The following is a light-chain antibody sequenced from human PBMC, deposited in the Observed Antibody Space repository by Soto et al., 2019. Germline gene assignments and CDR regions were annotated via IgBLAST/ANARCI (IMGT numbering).Light chain of an antibody. CDR3: GAWDDSLNTGV. V-gene: IGLV1-51*02. J-gene: IGLJ3*02. Sequence: QSVLTQPPSVSATPGQKVAISCSGSSSNIANYYVSWYQHLPGTAPKLLIYEDNKRPSGTPDRFSGSKSGTSATLGITGLQTGDEADYYCGAWDDSLNTGVFGGGTKLTVL. CDR1: SSNIANYY. CDR2: EDN.